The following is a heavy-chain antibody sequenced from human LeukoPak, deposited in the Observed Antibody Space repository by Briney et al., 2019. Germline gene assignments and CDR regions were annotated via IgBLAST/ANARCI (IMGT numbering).Heavy chain of an antibody. CDR3: ARATGTYSSSWYY. CDR1: GGSISSYY. J-gene: IGHJ4*02. V-gene: IGHV4-59*01. D-gene: IGHD6-13*01. CDR2: IYYSAST. Sequence: SETLSLTCTVSGGSISSYYWSWIRQPPGKGLEWIGYIYYSASTNYNPSLKSRVTMSVDTSKNQFSLKLSAVTAADTAVYYCARATGTYSSSWYYWGQGTLVTVSS.